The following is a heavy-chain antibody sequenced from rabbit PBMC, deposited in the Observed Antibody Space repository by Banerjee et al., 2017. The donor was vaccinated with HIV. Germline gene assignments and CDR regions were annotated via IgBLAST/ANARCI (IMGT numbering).Heavy chain of an antibody. CDR1: RFDFSTYS. Sequence: ELVESGGGLVQPGGSLKLSCKASRFDFSTYSMSWVRQAPGKRPEWIACIAVGDGSTYYASWVNGRFSISRSTSLNTVTLQMTSLTAADTATYFCARDLDGVIGWNFGWWGPGTLVTVS. J-gene: IGHJ4*01. V-gene: IGHV1S47*01. D-gene: IGHD1-1*01. CDR2: IAVGDGST. CDR3: ARDLDGVIGWNFGW.